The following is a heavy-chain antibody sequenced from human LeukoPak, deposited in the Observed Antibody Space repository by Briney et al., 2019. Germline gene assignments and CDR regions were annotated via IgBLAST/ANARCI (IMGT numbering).Heavy chain of an antibody. CDR1: GFTFSSYW. D-gene: IGHD3-9*01. CDR3: ASLYYDILTGYDYYGMDV. CDR2: IKQDGSEK. Sequence: GGSLRLSCAASGFTFSSYWMSWVRQAPGKGLEWVANIKQDGSEKYYVDSVKGRFTISRDNAKNSLYLQMNCLRAEDTAVYYCASLYYDILTGYDYYGMDVWGKGTTVTVSS. J-gene: IGHJ6*04. V-gene: IGHV3-7*03.